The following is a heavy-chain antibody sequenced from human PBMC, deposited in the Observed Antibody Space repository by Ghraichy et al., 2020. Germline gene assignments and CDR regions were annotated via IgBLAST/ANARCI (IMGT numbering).Heavy chain of an antibody. J-gene: IGHJ3*02. D-gene: IGHD1-26*01. CDR2: SSFNNNVI. Sequence: GGSLRLSCAASGFTFSSYSMNWVRQAPWKGLEWIAYSSFNNNVIYYADSVKGRFTISRDNSKNSLYLQMDSLRGEDTGVYYCARDTVGARPRDAFDIWGQGTLVTVSS. CDR3: ARDTVGARPRDAFDI. V-gene: IGHV3-48*01. CDR1: GFTFSSYS.